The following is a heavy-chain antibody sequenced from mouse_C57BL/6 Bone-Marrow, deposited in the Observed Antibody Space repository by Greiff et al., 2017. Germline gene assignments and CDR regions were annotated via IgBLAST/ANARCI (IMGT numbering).Heavy chain of an antibody. D-gene: IGHD2-4*01. J-gene: IGHJ3*01. CDR1: GFTFSSYG. V-gene: IGHV5-6*01. CDR2: ISSGGSYT. Sequence: EVKLMESGGDLVKPGGSLKLSCAASGFTFSSYGMSWVRQTPDKRLEWVATISSGGSYTYYPDSVKGRFTISRDNAKNTLYLQMSSLKSEDTAMYYCARGGLRVAYWGQGTLVTVSA. CDR3: ARGGLRVAY.